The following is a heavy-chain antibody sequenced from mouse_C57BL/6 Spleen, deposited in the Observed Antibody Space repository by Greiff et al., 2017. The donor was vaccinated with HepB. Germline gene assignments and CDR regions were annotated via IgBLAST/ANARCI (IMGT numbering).Heavy chain of an antibody. J-gene: IGHJ1*03. CDR3: LYGSSLWYFDV. CDR1: GYTFTSYW. V-gene: IGHV1-64*01. CDR2: IHPNSGST. Sequence: QVQLQQPGAELVKPGDSVKLSCKASGYTFTSYWMHWVKQRPGQGLEWIGMIHPNSGSTNYNEKFKSKATLTVDKSSSTAYMQLSSLTSEDSAVYYCLYGSSLWYFDVWGTGTTVTVSS. D-gene: IGHD1-1*01.